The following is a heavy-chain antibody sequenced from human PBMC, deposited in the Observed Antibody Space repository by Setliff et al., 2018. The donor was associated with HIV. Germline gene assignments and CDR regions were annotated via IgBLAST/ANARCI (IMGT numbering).Heavy chain of an antibody. V-gene: IGHV3-64D*09. CDR1: GFTFTTYW. CDR2: ISYNGGNI. Sequence: GGSLRLSCAASGFTFTTYWMGWVRQAPGKGLEYLSVISYNGGNIHYADSVKGRFTVSRDNPRNTVFLQMNSLTIEDTAVYYCVKDSLGWDSRGTFDYWSQGTLVTVSS. J-gene: IGHJ4*02. CDR3: VKDSLGWDSRGTFDY. D-gene: IGHD1-26*01.